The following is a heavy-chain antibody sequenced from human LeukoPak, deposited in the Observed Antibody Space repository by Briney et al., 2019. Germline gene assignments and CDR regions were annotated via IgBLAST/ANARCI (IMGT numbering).Heavy chain of an antibody. V-gene: IGHV3-23*01. CDR2: ISGSGGST. CDR3: AKDVLQYCSGGICSGTDY. D-gene: IGHD2-15*01. J-gene: IGHJ4*02. Sequence: PGGSLRLSCAASGFTFSSYAMSWVRQAPGKGLEWVSAISGSGGSTYYADSVKGRFTISRDNSKNTLYLQMNSLRTADTAVYYCAKDVLQYCSGGICSGTDYWGQGTLVTVSS. CDR1: GFTFSSYA.